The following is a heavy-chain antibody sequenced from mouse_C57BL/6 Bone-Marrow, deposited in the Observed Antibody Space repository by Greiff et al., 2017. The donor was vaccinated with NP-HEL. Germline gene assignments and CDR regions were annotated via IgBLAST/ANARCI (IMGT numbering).Heavy chain of an antibody. CDR1: GYSFTDYN. CDR3: VRVLRVYYAMDY. CDR2: INPNYGTT. D-gene: IGHD1-1*01. J-gene: IGHJ4*01. V-gene: IGHV1-39*01. Sequence: QVVESGPELVKPGASVKISCKASGYSFTDYNMNWVKQSNGKSLEWIGVINPNYGTTSYNQKFKGKATLTVDQSSSTAYMQLNSLTSEDSAVYYCVRVLRVYYAMDYWGQGTSVTVSS.